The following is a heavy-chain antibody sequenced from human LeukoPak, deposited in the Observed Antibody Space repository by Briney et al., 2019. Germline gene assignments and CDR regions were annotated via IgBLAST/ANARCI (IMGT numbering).Heavy chain of an antibody. CDR1: GGSISSYY. CDR3: AREGIVVVPAAIYYYYYMDV. CDR2: IYTSGST. D-gene: IGHD2-2*01. V-gene: IGHV4-4*07. Sequence: SETLSLTCTVSGGSISSYYWSWIRQPAGKGLEWIGRIYTSGSTNYNPSLKSRVTMSVDTSRNQFSLKLSSVTAADTAVYYCAREGIVVVPAAIYYYYYMDVWGKGTTVTVSS. J-gene: IGHJ6*03.